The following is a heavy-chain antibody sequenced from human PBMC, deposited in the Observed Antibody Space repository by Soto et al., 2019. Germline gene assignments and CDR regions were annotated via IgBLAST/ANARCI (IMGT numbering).Heavy chain of an antibody. Sequence: TLSLTCAVSGGSISSGGYSWSWIRQPPGKGLEWIGYIYYSGSTYYNPSLKSRVTISVDTSKNQFSLKLSSVTAADTAVYYCASSLSGYDPYGMDAWGQGTTVTVSS. CDR2: IYYSGST. V-gene: IGHV4-31*11. CDR1: GGSISSGGYS. J-gene: IGHJ6*02. CDR3: ASSLSGYDPYGMDA. D-gene: IGHD5-12*01.